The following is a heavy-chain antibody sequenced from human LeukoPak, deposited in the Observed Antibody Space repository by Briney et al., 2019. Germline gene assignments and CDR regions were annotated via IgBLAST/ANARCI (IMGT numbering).Heavy chain of an antibody. J-gene: IGHJ4*02. CDR1: GFTFSSYA. CDR3: ARDQKSSGSYWTETGTADY. Sequence: VGSLRLSCAASGFTFSSYAVNWVRQAPGKGLEWVSGISGSGGSTYYADSVKGRFTISRDNSKNTLYLQMNSLRAEDTAMYYCARDQKSSGSYWTETGTADYWGQGTLVTVSS. CDR2: ISGSGGST. D-gene: IGHD1-26*01. V-gene: IGHV3-23*01.